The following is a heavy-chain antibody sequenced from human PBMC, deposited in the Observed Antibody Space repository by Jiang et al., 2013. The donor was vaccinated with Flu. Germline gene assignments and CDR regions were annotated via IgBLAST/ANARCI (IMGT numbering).Heavy chain of an antibody. CDR3: ARGIRSGYYATYAFDL. CDR2: ISYTGTT. J-gene: IGHJ2*01. D-gene: IGHD3-22*01. CDR1: GGSISSGNTY. V-gene: IGHV4-31*03. Sequence: GPGLVTPSQTLSLTCTVSGGSISSGNTYWNWIRHHPGQGLEWVGYISYTGTTYYNPSLKSRVTISVDSSQRLLSLRLTSVTAADTAVYYCARGIRSGYYATYAFDLWGRGSLVTVSS.